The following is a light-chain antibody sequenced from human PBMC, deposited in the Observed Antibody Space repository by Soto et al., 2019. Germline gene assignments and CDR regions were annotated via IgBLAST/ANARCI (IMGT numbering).Light chain of an antibody. V-gene: IGKV3-11*01. J-gene: IGKJ4*01. CDR1: QSVSSY. CDR3: QQRSDWPST. Sequence: EIVLTQSPATLSLSPGERANLSCRASQSVSSYLAWYQQKPGQAPRLLIYDASNRATGIPARFSGSGSGTEFTLTISSLEPDEFAVYYCQQRSDWPSTFGGGTKVQIK. CDR2: DAS.